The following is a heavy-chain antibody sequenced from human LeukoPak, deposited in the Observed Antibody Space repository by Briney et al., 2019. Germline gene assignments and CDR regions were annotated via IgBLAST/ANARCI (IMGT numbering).Heavy chain of an antibody. CDR1: GYTFTSYD. D-gene: IGHD2-15*01. J-gene: IGHJ4*02. V-gene: IGHV1-8*03. CDR2: MNPNSGNT. CDR3: ARGRLEGQPPWYYSDY. Sequence: ASVKVSCKASGYTFTSYDINWVRQATGQGLEWMGWMNPNSGNTGYAQKFQGRVTITRNTSISTAYMELSSLRSEDTAVYYCARGRLEGQPPWYYSDYWGQGTLVTVSS.